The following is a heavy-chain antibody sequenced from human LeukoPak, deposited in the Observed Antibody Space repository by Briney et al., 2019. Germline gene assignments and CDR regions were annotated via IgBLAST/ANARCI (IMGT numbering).Heavy chain of an antibody. V-gene: IGHV3-74*01. Sequence: GGSLRLSCAASGFTFSSYWMHWVRQAPGKGLGWVSRIKSDGSSTSYADSVKGRFTISRDNAKNTLYLQMNSLRDEATAVFYCVRVGRAYCGGDCYMDVWGKGTTVTVS. CDR2: IKSDGSST. D-gene: IGHD2-21*01. J-gene: IGHJ6*03. CDR3: VRVGRAYCGGDCYMDV. CDR1: GFTFSSYW.